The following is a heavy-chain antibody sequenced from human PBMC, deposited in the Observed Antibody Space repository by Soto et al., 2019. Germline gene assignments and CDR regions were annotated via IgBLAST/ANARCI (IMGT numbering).Heavy chain of an antibody. CDR1: GCSFSKVW. D-gene: IGHD3-10*01. Sequence: PGGSLRLSCAASGCSFSKVWMNWVRQAPGKGLEWVGRIKIESDGLKTDYAAPVKGRFTISRDDSKNTVYLQMNSLKMEDTGIYYCSTLYYYNEGGLGTLVTVSS. CDR3: STLYYYNE. CDR2: IKIESDGLKT. J-gene: IGHJ4*02. V-gene: IGHV3-15*07.